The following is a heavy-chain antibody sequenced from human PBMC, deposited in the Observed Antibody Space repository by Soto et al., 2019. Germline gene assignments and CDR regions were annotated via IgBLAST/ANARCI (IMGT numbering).Heavy chain of an antibody. D-gene: IGHD3-22*01. CDR2: INHSGST. CDR3: AAPFYDSSGYYQDY. Sequence: SETLSLTCAVYGVSFSGYYWSWIRPPPGKGLEWIGEINHSGSTNYNPSLKSRVTISVDTSKNQFSLKLSSVTAADTAVYYCAAPFYDSSGYYQDYWGQGTLVTVSS. V-gene: IGHV4-34*01. J-gene: IGHJ4*02. CDR1: GVSFSGYY.